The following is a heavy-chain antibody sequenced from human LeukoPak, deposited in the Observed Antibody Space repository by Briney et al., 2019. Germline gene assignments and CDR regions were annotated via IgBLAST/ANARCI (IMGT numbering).Heavy chain of an antibody. J-gene: IGHJ4*02. D-gene: IGHD5-18*01. Sequence: SETLSLTCAVYGGSFSGHFWSWIRQPPVKGLEWIGEINHSGTTNYNPSLKSRVSISLDTSKIHFSLELSSVTAADTAVYYYARAGNTAMVEFDYWGQGTLVTVSS. CDR3: ARAGNTAMVEFDY. V-gene: IGHV4-34*01. CDR2: INHSGTT. CDR1: GGSFSGHF.